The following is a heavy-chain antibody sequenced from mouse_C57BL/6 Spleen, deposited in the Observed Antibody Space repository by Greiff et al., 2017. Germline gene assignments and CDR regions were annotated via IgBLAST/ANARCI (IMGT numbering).Heavy chain of an antibody. V-gene: IGHV5-9-1*02. CDR3: TREGTVYYYAMDY. CDR2: ISSGGDSI. CDR1: GFTFSSYA. D-gene: IGHD1-1*01. J-gene: IGHJ4*01. Sequence: EVQLVESGAGLVKPGGSLKLSCAASGFTFSSYAMSWVRQTPEKRLEWVAYISSGGDSIYYADTVKGRFTISRDNARNTLYLQMSSLKSDDTAMYYCTREGTVYYYAMDYWGQGTSVTVSS.